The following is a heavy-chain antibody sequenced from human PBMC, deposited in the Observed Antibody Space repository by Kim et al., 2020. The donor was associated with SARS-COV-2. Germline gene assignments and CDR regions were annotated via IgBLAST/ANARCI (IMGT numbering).Heavy chain of an antibody. V-gene: IGHV3-48*02. J-gene: IGHJ4*02. CDR2: ISSSSSTI. CDR3: ARDRADIVVVPAAFDY. CDR1: GFTFSSYS. Sequence: GGSLRLSCAASGFTFSSYSMNWVRQAPGKGLEWVSYISSSSSTIYYADSVKGRFTISRDNAKNSLYLQMNSLRDEDTAVYYCARDRADIVVVPAAFDYWGQGTLVTVSS. D-gene: IGHD2-2*01.